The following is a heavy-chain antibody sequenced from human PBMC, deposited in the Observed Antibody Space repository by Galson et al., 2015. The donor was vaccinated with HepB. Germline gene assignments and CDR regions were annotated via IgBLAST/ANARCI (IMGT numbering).Heavy chain of an antibody. J-gene: IGHJ1*01. CDR3: VKGDSSWYGGYFQH. CDR2: ISWNSDSM. CDR1: GFTFDDYG. Sequence: SLRLSCAASGFTFDDYGMHWVRQVPGKGLEWVSGISWNSDSMGYADSVKGRFTISRDNAKNSLYLQMNSLRAEDTALYYCVKGDSSWYGGYFQHWGQGALVTVSS. V-gene: IGHV3-9*01. D-gene: IGHD6-13*01.